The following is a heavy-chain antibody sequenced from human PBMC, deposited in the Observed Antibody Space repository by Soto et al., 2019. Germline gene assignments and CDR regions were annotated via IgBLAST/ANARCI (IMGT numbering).Heavy chain of an antibody. J-gene: IGHJ6*02. D-gene: IGHD3-10*01. CDR1: GGTFSSYA. Sequence: QVQLVQSGAEVKKPGSSVKVSCKASGGTFSSYAISWVRQAPGQGLEWMGGIIPIFGTANYAQKFQGRVTVTPAESPSTDYMERRGLRSEDSAVYYCARVGLNYYGSGSDSARPRYGMDVWGQGTTVTVSS. CDR3: ARVGLNYYGSGSDSARPRYGMDV. V-gene: IGHV1-69*05. CDR2: IIPIFGTA.